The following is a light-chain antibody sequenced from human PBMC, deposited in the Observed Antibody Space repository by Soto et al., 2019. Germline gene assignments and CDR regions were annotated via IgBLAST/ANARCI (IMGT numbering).Light chain of an antibody. CDR1: QSVGNY. CDR2: DAS. V-gene: IGKV3-11*01. J-gene: IGKJ2*01. CDR3: QQRSDWPS. Sequence: LSCWASQSVGNYLAWYQHKVGQAPRLLIYDASSRATGIPARFSGSGSGTDFTLTISSLEPEDFAVYYCQQRSDWPSFGQGTKLEIK.